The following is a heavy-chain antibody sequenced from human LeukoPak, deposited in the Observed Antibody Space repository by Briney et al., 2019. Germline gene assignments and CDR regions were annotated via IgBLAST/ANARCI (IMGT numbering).Heavy chain of an antibody. CDR3: ATDSIAGGSGSYLDS. V-gene: IGHV3-30*04. J-gene: IGHJ4*02. Sequence: GRSLRLSCAASGFTFTTYAMHWVRQAPGKGLEWMGIISHDGSKKDYSGSVKGRFTISRDTSKNTLYLQMNSLRPEDTALYYCATDSIAGGSGSYLDSWGQGTLVTVSS. D-gene: IGHD3-10*01. CDR2: ISHDGSKK. CDR1: GFTFTTYA.